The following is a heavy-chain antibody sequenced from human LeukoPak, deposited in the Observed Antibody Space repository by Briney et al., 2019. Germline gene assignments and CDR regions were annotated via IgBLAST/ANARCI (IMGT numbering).Heavy chain of an antibody. Sequence: SETLSLTCTVSGGSIISGTHFWGYIRQPPGEGLEGLASIYYTGDTYYNPSLKSRVTISIDTSKNQVSLKMISVTAADTAVYYCAGGGNSDSPEFDFWGQGTLVSVSS. CDR1: GGSIISGTHF. CDR3: AGGGNSDSPEFDF. V-gene: IGHV4-39*07. D-gene: IGHD4-23*01. J-gene: IGHJ5*01. CDR2: IYYTGDT.